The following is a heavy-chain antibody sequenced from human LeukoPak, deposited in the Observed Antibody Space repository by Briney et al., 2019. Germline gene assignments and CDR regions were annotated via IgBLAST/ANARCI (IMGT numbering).Heavy chain of an antibody. V-gene: IGHV4-39*01. CDR1: GCSISSSSYY. CDR3: ARGHSSSWSTVDY. CDR2: VFYSGST. Sequence: SETLSLTCTVSGCSISSSSYYWGRIRQPPGKGLEWIGNVFYSGSTHYNSSLKSRVTISVDTSKNQFSLKLTSVTATDTAVYYCARGHSSSWSTVDYWGQGTLVTVSS. J-gene: IGHJ4*02. D-gene: IGHD6-13*01.